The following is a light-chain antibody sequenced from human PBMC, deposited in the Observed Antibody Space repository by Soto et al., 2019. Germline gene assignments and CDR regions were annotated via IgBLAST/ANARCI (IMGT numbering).Light chain of an antibody. V-gene: IGLV1-47*01. Sequence: QSVLTQPPSVSGTPGQAVVISCSGGTSNIGTNYVYWFQQFPGTAPKLLIYQNDQRPSGVPERFLGSKSGTSASLAINGLRPEDEADYYCAGWDERLRGVFGGGTKLTVL. J-gene: IGLJ3*02. CDR3: AGWDERLRGV. CDR2: QND. CDR1: TSNIGTNY.